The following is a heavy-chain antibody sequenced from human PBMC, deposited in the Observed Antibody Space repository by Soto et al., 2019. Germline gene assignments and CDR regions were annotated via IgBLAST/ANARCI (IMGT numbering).Heavy chain of an antibody. CDR2: IYYSGST. V-gene: IGHV4-61*01. CDR1: GGSVSSGSYY. D-gene: IGHD6-13*01. CDR3: AGADRTAAALFDY. J-gene: IGHJ4*02. Sequence: QVQLQESGPGLVKPSETLSLTCTVSGGSVSSGSYYWSWIRQPPGKGLEWIGYIYYSGSTNYNPPLKSRVTISVDTSKNQFSLKLSSVTAADTAVYYCAGADRTAAALFDYWGQGTLVTVSS.